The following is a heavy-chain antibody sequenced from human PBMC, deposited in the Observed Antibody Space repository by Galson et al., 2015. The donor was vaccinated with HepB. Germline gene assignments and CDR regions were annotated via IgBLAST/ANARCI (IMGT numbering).Heavy chain of an antibody. CDR1: GGTFSSYT. D-gene: IGHD3-9*01. V-gene: IGHV1-69*04. CDR3: ARDEAASGDILTGYGYYFDY. J-gene: IGHJ4*02. Sequence: SVKVSCKASGGTFSSYTISWVRQAPGQGLEWMGRIIPILGIANHAQKFQGRVTITADKSTSTAYMELSSLRSEDTAVYYCARDEAASGDILTGYGYYFDYWGQGTLVTVSS. CDR2: IIPILGIA.